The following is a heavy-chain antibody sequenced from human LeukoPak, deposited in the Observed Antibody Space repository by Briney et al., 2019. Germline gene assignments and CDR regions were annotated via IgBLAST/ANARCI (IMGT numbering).Heavy chain of an antibody. Sequence: GGSLRLSCAASGFTFSSYSMNWVRQAPGKGLEWVSSISSSSSYIYYADSVKGRFTISRDNAKNSLYLQMNSLRAEDTAVYYCARRPEDGSSGYQLDYWGQGTLVTVSS. CDR2: ISSSSSYI. D-gene: IGHD3-22*01. V-gene: IGHV3-21*01. CDR3: ARRPEDGSSGYQLDY. CDR1: GFTFSSYS. J-gene: IGHJ4*02.